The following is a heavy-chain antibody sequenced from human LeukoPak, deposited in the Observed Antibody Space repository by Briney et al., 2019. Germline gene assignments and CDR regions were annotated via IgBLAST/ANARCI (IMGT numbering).Heavy chain of an antibody. J-gene: IGHJ5*02. D-gene: IGHD3-16*01. CDR1: GFTFSSYW. CDR3: ARDPVGGENWFDP. Sequence: PGGSLRLSCAASGFTFSSYWMHWVRHAPGKGLVWVSRINTDGSSTSYADSVKGRFTISRDNAKNTLYLQMNSLRAEDTAVYYCARDPVGGENWFDPWGQGTLVTVSS. V-gene: IGHV3-74*01. CDR2: INTDGSST.